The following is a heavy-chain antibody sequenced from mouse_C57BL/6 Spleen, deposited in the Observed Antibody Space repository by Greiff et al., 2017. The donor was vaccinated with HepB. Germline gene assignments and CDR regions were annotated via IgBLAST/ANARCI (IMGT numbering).Heavy chain of an antibody. V-gene: IGHV5-17*01. Sequence: EVKLMESGGGLVKPGGSLKLSCAASGFTFSDYGMHWVRQAPEKGLEWVAYISSGSSTIYYADTVKGRFTISRDNAKNTLFLQMTMLRSEDTAMYYCARLSAYYSNFDYWGQGTSVTVSS. CDR1: GFTFSDYG. CDR3: ARLSAYYSNFDY. D-gene: IGHD2-5*01. J-gene: IGHJ4*01. CDR2: ISSGSSTI.